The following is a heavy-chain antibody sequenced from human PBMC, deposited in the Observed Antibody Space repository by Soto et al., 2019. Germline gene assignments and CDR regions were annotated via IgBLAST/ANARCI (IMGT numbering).Heavy chain of an antibody. CDR1: GGTFSSYT. Sequence: ASVKVSCKASGGTFSSYTISWVRQAPGQGLEWMGRIIPILGTANYAQKFQGRVTITADKSTSTAYMELSSLRSEDTAVYYCARFSGGIAAAGYDYYYYMDVWGKGTTVTVSS. CDR2: IIPILGTA. J-gene: IGHJ6*03. V-gene: IGHV1-69*08. D-gene: IGHD6-13*01. CDR3: ARFSGGIAAAGYDYYYYMDV.